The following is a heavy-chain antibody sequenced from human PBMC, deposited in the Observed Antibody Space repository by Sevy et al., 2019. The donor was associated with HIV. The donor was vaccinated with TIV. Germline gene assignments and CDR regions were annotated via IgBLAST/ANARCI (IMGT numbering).Heavy chain of an antibody. CDR1: GFTFSNAW. J-gene: IGHJ4*02. Sequence: GGSLRLSCAASGFTFSNAWMSWVRQAPGKGLEWVGRIKSKTDGGTTDYAAPVKGRFTISRDDSKNTLYLQMNSLKTQDTAVYYCTTDLDYYDSSGHYPFDYWGQGTLVTVSS. V-gene: IGHV3-15*01. D-gene: IGHD3-22*01. CDR3: TTDLDYYDSSGHYPFDY. CDR2: IKSKTDGGTT.